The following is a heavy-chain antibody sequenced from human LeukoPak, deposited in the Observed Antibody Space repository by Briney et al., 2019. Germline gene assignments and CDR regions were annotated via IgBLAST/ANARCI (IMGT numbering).Heavy chain of an antibody. Sequence: GGCLRLSCAVSGFIPSSYWMSWVRQAPRRGREWVANIKQDGSEKNYVDSVEGRFTISRDNAKNSLYLQMNSLRAEDTAVYYCARGKKYQLLMAFDYWGQGTLVTVSS. D-gene: IGHD2-2*01. V-gene: IGHV3-7*03. CDR2: IKQDGSEK. CDR3: ARGKKYQLLMAFDY. CDR1: GFIPSSYW. J-gene: IGHJ4*02.